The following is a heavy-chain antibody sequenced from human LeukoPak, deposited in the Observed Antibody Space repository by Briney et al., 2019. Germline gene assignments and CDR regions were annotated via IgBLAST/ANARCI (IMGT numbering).Heavy chain of an antibody. CDR1: GFTFSDYY. Sequence: GGSLRLSCAASGFTFSDYYMSWIRQAPGKGLEWVSYISSSSTYTNYPDSVKGRFTISRDNAKNSLYLQMNSLRAEDTAVYYCARDLEDSSPFGAFDMWGQGTMVTVSS. CDR3: ARDLEDSSPFGAFDM. D-gene: IGHD3-22*01. CDR2: ISSSSTYT. J-gene: IGHJ3*02. V-gene: IGHV3-11*06.